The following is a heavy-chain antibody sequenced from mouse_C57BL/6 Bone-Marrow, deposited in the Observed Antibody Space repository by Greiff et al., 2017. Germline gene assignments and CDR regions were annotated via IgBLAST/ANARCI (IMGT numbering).Heavy chain of an antibody. CDR2: INPCSGYT. J-gene: IGHJ3*01. CDR3: ARNPRRGFAY. Sequence: VQLQQSGAELARPGASVTMSCTASGYTFTSYSMHWVKQRPGPGLAWIGYINPCSGYTKYNQKFKDKATLTEDKSASTDYKQLSSLTSEDSAVYYCARNPRRGFAYWGQGTLVTVSA. CDR1: GYTFTSYS. V-gene: IGHV1-4*01.